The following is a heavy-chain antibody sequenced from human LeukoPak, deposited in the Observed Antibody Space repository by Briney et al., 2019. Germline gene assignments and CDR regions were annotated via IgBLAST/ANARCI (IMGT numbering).Heavy chain of an antibody. D-gene: IGHD1-26*01. CDR3: ARDPYSGSYGDSYYYYMDV. J-gene: IGHJ6*03. CDR1: GFTFSSYS. Sequence: GGSLRLSCAASGFTFSSYSMNWVRQAPGKGLEWVSSITSTGTYTFYADSVKGRFTISRDNSKNSLYLQMISLRAEDTAIYYCARDPYSGSYGDSYYYYMDVWGKGTTVTISS. V-gene: IGHV3-21*01. CDR2: ITSTGTYT.